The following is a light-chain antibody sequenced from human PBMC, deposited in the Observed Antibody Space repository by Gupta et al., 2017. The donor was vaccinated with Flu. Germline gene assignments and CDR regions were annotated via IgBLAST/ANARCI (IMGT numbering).Light chain of an antibody. J-gene: IGLJ2*01. CDR1: NIGSKS. V-gene: IGLV3-21*02. Sequence: SYVLTQPPSVSVAPGQTARITCGGNNIGSKSVQWYQQKPGQAPVLVVYDDNDRPSGIPERFSGSNSGNTATLTISRVEAGDEADYYCQVWDRSSDHVVFGGGTKLTVL. CDR3: QVWDRSSDHVV. CDR2: DDN.